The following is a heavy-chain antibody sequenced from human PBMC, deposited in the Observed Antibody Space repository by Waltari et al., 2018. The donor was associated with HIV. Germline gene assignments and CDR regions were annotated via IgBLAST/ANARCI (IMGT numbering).Heavy chain of an antibody. J-gene: IGHJ4*02. D-gene: IGHD2-15*01. CDR3: VRDDPGYVAIDY. CDR2: LRRDTYEA. Sequence: LVQSGGGEVQAGGSLVLSCSGSGLYFRRFTLNWVRQTPRRGLEWVASLRRDTYEANYLASVRGRFIISRDNAKSSAYLEMTSLRVEDTATYYCVRDDPGYVAIDYWGQGSQVVVS. V-gene: IGHV3-7*03. CDR1: GLYFRRFT.